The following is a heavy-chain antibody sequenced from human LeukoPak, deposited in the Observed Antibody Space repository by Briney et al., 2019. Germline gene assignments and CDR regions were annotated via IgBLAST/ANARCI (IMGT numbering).Heavy chain of an antibody. D-gene: IGHD3-3*01. V-gene: IGHV4-61*02. CDR1: GASVSSGNCY. Sequence: SETLSLTCTVSGASVSSGNCYWSWIRQPAGKGLEWIGRIYTSGSTNYNPSLKSRVTISVDTSKNQFSLKLSSVTAADTAVYYCARDATIFGQGFWGQGTLVTVSS. J-gene: IGHJ4*02. CDR3: ARDATIFGQGF. CDR2: IYTSGST.